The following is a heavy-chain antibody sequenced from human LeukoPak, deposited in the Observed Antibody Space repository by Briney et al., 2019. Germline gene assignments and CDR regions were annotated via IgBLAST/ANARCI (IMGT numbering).Heavy chain of an antibody. CDR3: ARDRSHGDWEFDY. V-gene: IGHV7-4-1*02. Sequence: ASVKVSCKASGYTFTSYAMNWVRQAPGQGLERMGWISTNTGNPTYAQGFTGRFVSSLDTSVSTAYLQISSLKAEDTAVYYCARDRSHGDWEFDYWGQGTLVTVSS. D-gene: IGHD4-17*01. CDR1: GYTFTSYA. CDR2: ISTNTGNP. J-gene: IGHJ4*02.